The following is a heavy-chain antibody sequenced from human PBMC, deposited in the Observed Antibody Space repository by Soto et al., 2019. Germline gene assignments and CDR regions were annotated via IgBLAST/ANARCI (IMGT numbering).Heavy chain of an antibody. D-gene: IGHD1-20*01. CDR2: VTGYNGHT. J-gene: IGHJ4*02. Sequence: EASVKVSCKASGHTFVSYGISWVRQASGQGLEWLGWVTGYNGHTIYAQKFQDRVTMTTDISTSTAYMELRSLRFDDTAVYYCARDRGVAGTTFDYWGQGTQVTVSS. CDR3: ARDRGVAGTTFDY. CDR1: GHTFVSYG. V-gene: IGHV1-18*01.